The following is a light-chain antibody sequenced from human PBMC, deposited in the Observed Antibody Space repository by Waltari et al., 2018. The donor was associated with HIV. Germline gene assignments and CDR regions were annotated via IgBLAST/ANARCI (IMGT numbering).Light chain of an antibody. V-gene: IGKV1-33*01. CDR2: DAS. CDR3: QQYDNLLLT. J-gene: IGKJ3*01. CDR1: QDISNY. Sequence: DIQMTQSPSSLSASVGDSVTITCQASQDISNYLNWYQQKPGQAPKLLIYDASNLQTGVPSRFSGSGSGTDFTFTISSLQPEDIGTYYCQQYDNLLLTFGPGTKVHVK.